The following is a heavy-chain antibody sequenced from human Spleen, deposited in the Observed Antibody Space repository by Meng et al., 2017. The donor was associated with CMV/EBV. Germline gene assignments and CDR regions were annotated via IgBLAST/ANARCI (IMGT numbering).Heavy chain of an antibody. V-gene: IGHV1-2*02. Sequence: ASVKVSCKSSGYTFTGYHMHWVRQAPGQGLEWMGWINPNSGGTNYAQKFQGRVTMTRDTSISTAYMELTRLTFDDTAIYYCARFRGVYSRGWIDYWGQGTLVTVSS. D-gene: IGHD6-19*01. CDR3: ARFRGVYSRGWIDY. CDR1: GYTFTGYH. CDR2: INPNSGGT. J-gene: IGHJ4*02.